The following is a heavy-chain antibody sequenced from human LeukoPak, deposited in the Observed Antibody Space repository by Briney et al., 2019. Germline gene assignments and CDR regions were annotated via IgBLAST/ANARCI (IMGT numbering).Heavy chain of an antibody. CDR1: GFTFSSYG. CDR2: FSGSGGST. Sequence: PGGSLRLSCAASGFTFSSYGMSWVRQAPGKGLEWVSAFSGSGGSTYYADSVKGRFTISRDNSKNTLYLQMNSLRAEDTAVYYCARHLTIGFCSGGSCYSFDYWGQGTLVTVSS. J-gene: IGHJ4*02. V-gene: IGHV3-23*01. CDR3: ARHLTIGFCSGGSCYSFDY. D-gene: IGHD2-15*01.